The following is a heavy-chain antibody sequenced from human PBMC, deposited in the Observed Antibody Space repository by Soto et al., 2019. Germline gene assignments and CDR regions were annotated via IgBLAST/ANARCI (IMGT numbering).Heavy chain of an antibody. V-gene: IGHV3-23*01. CDR3: LADIVVVVAATRDAFDI. CDR1: GFTFSSYA. D-gene: IGHD2-15*01. CDR2: ISGSGGST. Sequence: GGSLRLSCAASGFTFSSYAMSWVRQAPGKGLEWVSAISGSGGSTYYADSVKGRFTISRDNSKNTLYLQMNSLRAEDTAVYYCLADIVVVVAATRDAFDIWGQGTMVTVSS. J-gene: IGHJ3*02.